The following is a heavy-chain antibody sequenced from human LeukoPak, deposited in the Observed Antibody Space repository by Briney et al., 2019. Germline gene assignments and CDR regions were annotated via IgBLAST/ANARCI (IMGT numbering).Heavy chain of an antibody. CDR2: ISDDSRTT. J-gene: IGHJ4*02. CDR3: TDQPILLGSIDS. Sequence: PRRSLSPSCATSRFTPTTDATNWVRHPPGNGLEWVSTISDDSRTTYYADSVKGRFTISRDNSKNTVYLQMNTLRAEDTALYYCTDQPILLGSIDSWGQGTLVTVSS. D-gene: IGHD3-3*02. V-gene: IGHV3-23*01. CDR1: RFTPTTDA.